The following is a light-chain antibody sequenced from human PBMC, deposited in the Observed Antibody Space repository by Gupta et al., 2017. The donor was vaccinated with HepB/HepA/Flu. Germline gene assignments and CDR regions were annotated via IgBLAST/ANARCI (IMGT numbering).Light chain of an antibody. CDR3: QQHKSYPLT. Sequence: DIQLTQSPSFLSASIADRVTITCRASQGINSYLGWYQQKPGKAPKFLIYDASTLQSGVASRFSGSGSGTEFTLTISSPQPEDFATYYWQQHKSYPLTFGGGTKVEIK. V-gene: IGKV1-9*01. CDR1: QGINSY. J-gene: IGKJ4*01. CDR2: DAS.